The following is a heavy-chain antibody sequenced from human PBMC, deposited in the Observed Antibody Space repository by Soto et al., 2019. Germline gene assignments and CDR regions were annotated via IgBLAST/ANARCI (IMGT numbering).Heavy chain of an antibody. CDR1: GDSINDDGHS. Sequence: SETLSLTCTVSGDSINDDGHSWSWIRQPPGEALEWIGYIYQTGTTQYNPSLSSRVSISADRSKNQFSLHLTSVTAADTAVYYCARAVFCTDGFCFPNWLDPWGQGILVTVSS. CDR3: ARAVFCTDGFCFPNWLDP. D-gene: IGHD2-8*01. J-gene: IGHJ5*02. CDR2: IYQTGTT. V-gene: IGHV4-30-2*01.